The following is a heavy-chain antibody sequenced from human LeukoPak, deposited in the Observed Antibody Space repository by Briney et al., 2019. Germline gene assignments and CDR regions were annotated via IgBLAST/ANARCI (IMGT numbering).Heavy chain of an antibody. V-gene: IGHV4-30-2*01. Sequence: SETLSLTCAVSGGSISSGGYSWGWIRQPPGKGLEWIGYIYHSGSTYYNPSLKSRVTISVDRSKNQFSLKLSSVTAADTAVYYCARDRGAEYCSSTSCYRDNWFDPWGQGTLVTVSS. J-gene: IGHJ5*02. CDR1: GGSISSGGYS. D-gene: IGHD2-2*02. CDR2: IYHSGST. CDR3: ARDRGAEYCSSTSCYRDNWFDP.